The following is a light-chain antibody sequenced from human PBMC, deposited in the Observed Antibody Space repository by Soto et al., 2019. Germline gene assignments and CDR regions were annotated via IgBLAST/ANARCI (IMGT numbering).Light chain of an antibody. Sequence: EVVLTQSPGTLSLSPGERATLSCRASQSISTYFLAWYQHKPGLAPRLLIYGASTRATGIPDRFIGSGSGTDFTLTISRLEPEDFAVYYCHQYSGSPWTFGQGTKVEIK. J-gene: IGKJ1*01. V-gene: IGKV3-20*01. CDR2: GAS. CDR3: HQYSGSPWT. CDR1: QSISTYF.